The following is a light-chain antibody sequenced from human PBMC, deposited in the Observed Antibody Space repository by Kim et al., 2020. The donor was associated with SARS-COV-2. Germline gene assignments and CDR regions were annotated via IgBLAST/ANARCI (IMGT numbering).Light chain of an antibody. Sequence: QSVLTQPPSVSEAPRQRVTISCSGSSSNIGSNAVNWYQQFPGKAPKLLIYYDHLLPSGVSDRFSGSKSGTSASLAISGLQSEDEADYYCATWDDTLKGFVFGTGTKVTVL. CDR2: YDH. CDR1: SSNIGSNA. V-gene: IGLV1-36*01. J-gene: IGLJ1*01. CDR3: ATWDDTLKGFV.